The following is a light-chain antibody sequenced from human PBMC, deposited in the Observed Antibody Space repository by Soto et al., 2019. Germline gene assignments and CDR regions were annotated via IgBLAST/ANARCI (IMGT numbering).Light chain of an antibody. CDR1: SRDVGAYNY. CDR2: DVS. J-gene: IGLJ1*01. Sequence: QSALTQSASVSGSPGQSITISCTGTSRDVGAYNYVSWYQQHPGKAPKLIIYDVSNRPSGVSNRFSGSKSGNTASLTISALQAEDEADYYCSSFTSSSTRVFGTGTKLTVL. V-gene: IGLV2-14*01. CDR3: SSFTSSSTRV.